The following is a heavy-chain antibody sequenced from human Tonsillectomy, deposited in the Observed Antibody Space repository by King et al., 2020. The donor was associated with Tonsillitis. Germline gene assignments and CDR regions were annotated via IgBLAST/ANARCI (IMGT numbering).Heavy chain of an antibody. D-gene: IGHD4-17*01. CDR2: INHDGSEK. Sequence: VQLVESGGGLVQPGGSLRLSCAASGFTFSSNWMNWVRQAPGKGLEWVANINHDGSEKHYVDSVKGRFTISRDNAKNSLYLQMNSLRAGDTAVYYCTRGHYGAWGQGTLVTVSS. CDR1: GFTFSSNW. J-gene: IGHJ4*02. CDR3: TRGHYGA. V-gene: IGHV3-7*01.